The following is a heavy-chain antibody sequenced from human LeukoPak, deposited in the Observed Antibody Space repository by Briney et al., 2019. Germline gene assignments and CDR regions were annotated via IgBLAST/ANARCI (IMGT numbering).Heavy chain of an antibody. CDR3: ARVGLERWLRHWYYFDY. Sequence: LETLSLTCAVYGGSFSGYYWSWIRQPPGKGLEWIGEINHSGSTNYNPSLKSRITISVDTSKNQFSLKLSSVTAADTAVYYCARVGLERWLRHWYYFDYWGQGTLVTVSS. CDR2: INHSGST. V-gene: IGHV4-34*01. J-gene: IGHJ4*02. D-gene: IGHD5-24*01. CDR1: GGSFSGYY.